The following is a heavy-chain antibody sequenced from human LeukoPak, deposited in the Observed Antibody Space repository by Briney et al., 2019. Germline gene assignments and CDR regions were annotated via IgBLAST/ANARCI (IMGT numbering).Heavy chain of an antibody. CDR3: AKDRARVGTMVDAFDM. Sequence: ASVNVSCKASGYTFTGHYMHWVRQAPGQGLEWMGWINPNSGGTNYAQKFQGRVTMTRDTSISTAYMELSRLRSDDTAVYYCAKDRARVGTMVDAFDMWGQGTMVTVSS. CDR2: INPNSGGT. V-gene: IGHV1-2*02. D-gene: IGHD1-1*01. J-gene: IGHJ3*02. CDR1: GYTFTGHY.